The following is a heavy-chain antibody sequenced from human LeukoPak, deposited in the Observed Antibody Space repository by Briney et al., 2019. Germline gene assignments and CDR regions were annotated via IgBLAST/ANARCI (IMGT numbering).Heavy chain of an antibody. Sequence: GGSLRLSCAASGFTFSSYSMNWVRQAPGKGLEWVSSISSSSSYIYYADSVKGRFTISRDNAKNSLYLQMNSLRAEDTAVYYCASGGEDIVVVPAAIRYNWFDPWGQGTLVTVSS. J-gene: IGHJ5*02. CDR2: ISSSSSYI. CDR3: ASGGEDIVVVPAAIRYNWFDP. D-gene: IGHD2-2*02. CDR1: GFTFSSYS. V-gene: IGHV3-21*01.